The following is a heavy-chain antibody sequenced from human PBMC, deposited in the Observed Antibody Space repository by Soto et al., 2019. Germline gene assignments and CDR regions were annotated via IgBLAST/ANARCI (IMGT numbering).Heavy chain of an antibody. D-gene: IGHD6-13*01. Sequence: QVQLQESGPGLVKPSQTLSLTCTVSGGSISSGGYYWSWIRQHPGKGLEWIGYIYYSGSTYYNPSLKRRVTRSVDTSKNQFSLKLSSVTAADTAVYYCARRSIAAAGWWFDPWGQGTLVTVSS. CDR1: GGSISSGGYY. CDR2: IYYSGST. CDR3: ARRSIAAAGWWFDP. J-gene: IGHJ5*02. V-gene: IGHV4-31*03.